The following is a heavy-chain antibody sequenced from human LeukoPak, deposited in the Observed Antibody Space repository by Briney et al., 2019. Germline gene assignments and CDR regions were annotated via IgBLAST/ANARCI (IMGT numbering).Heavy chain of an antibody. D-gene: IGHD1-7*01. V-gene: IGHV3-23*01. CDR3: AKGPLPTENYYFDY. Sequence: GGSLRLSCAASGFTFSSYAMSWVRQAPGEGLEWVSAISGRGGSTFYADSVKGRFTISRDNSKNTLYLQMNSLRAEYTAVYYCAKGPLPTENYYFDYWGQGTLVTVSS. J-gene: IGHJ4*02. CDR1: GFTFSSYA. CDR2: ISGRGGST.